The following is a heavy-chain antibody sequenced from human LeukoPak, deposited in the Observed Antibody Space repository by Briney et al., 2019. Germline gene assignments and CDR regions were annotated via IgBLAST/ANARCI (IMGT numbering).Heavy chain of an antibody. D-gene: IGHD3-10*01. J-gene: IGHJ4*02. CDR3: ARGPPYYYGSGSYYRPLDY. Sequence: PSETLSLTCAVYGGSFSGYYWSWIRQPPGKGLEWIGEINHSGSTNYNPSLKSRVTISVDTSKSQFSLKLSSVTAADTAVYYCARGPPYYYGSGSYYRPLDYWGQGTLVTVSS. V-gene: IGHV4-34*01. CDR2: INHSGST. CDR1: GGSFSGYY.